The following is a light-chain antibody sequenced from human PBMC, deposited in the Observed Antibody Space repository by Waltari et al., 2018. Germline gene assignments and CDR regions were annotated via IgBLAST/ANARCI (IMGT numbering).Light chain of an antibody. J-gene: IGKJ3*01. CDR2: KAS. V-gene: IGKV1-5*03. CDR3: QQYNSYPFT. Sequence: DIQMTQSPSTLSASVGDRVTITCRASQSISSWLAWYRQKPGKAPKLLIYKASSLESGVPSRFSGSGSGTEFTLTISSLQPDDFATYYCQQYNSYPFTFGPGTKVDIK. CDR1: QSISSW.